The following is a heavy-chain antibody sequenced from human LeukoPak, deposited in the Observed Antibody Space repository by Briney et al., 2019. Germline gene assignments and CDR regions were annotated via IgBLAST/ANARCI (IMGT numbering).Heavy chain of an antibody. CDR1: GFTFSSYA. CDR3: AQRFHYGSGSYFPFDP. J-gene: IGHJ5*02. D-gene: IGHD3-10*01. CDR2: MSGSGGST. V-gene: IGHV3-23*01. Sequence: PGGSLRLSCAASGFTFSSYAMSWVRQAPGKGLEWVSAMSGSGGSTYYADSVKGRFTISRDNSKNTLYLQMNSLRAEDTAGYYCAQRFHYGSGSYFPFDPWGQGTLVTVSS.